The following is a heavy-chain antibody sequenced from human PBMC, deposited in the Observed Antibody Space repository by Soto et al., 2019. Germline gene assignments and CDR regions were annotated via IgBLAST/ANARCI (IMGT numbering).Heavy chain of an antibody. CDR3: ARAPYDSSAYRFDY. J-gene: IGHJ4*02. CDR2: MNPNSLNT. CDR1: GYTFTSYD. Sequence: QVQLVQSGAEVKKPGASVKVSCKASGYTFTSYDINWVRQATGQGLEWMGWMNPNSLNTGYAQKFKGRVTITRNTSISTAYMELRSLRSEDTAVYYCARAPYDSSAYRFDYWGQGTLLTVSS. V-gene: IGHV1-8*01. D-gene: IGHD3-22*01.